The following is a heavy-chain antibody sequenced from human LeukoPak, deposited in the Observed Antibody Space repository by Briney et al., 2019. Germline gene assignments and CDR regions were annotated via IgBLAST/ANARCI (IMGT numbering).Heavy chain of an antibody. CDR1: GGSFSGYY. Sequence: LSETVSLTCAVYGGSFSGYYWSWIRQPPGKGLEWIGEINHSGSTNYNPSLKSRVTISVDTSKNQFSLKLSSVTAADTAVYYCARGAVVVPAAKGFDYWGQGTLVTV. V-gene: IGHV4-34*01. D-gene: IGHD2-2*01. J-gene: IGHJ4*02. CDR3: ARGAVVVPAAKGFDY. CDR2: INHSGST.